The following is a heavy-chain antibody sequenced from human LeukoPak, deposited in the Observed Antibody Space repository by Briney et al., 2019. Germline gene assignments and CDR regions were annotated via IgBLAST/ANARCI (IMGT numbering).Heavy chain of an antibody. Sequence: GASVKVSCKAFGYTFTSNYMHWVRQAPGQGPEWMGVISPSGGSTTYAQKLQGRVTMTTDTSTSTAYMELRSLRSDDTAVYYCAREVATITVAAAGGIDYWGQGTLVTVSS. CDR2: ISPSGGST. CDR3: AREVATITVAAAGGIDY. V-gene: IGHV1-46*01. D-gene: IGHD5-12*01. CDR1: GYTFTSNY. J-gene: IGHJ4*02.